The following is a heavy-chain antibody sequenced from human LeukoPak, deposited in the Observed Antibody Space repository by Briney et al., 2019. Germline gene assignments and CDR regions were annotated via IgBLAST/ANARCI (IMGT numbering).Heavy chain of an antibody. D-gene: IGHD5-12*01. CDR1: GFTFSRSW. Sequence: PGGSLRLSCAASGFTFSRSWMTWVRQASEEGLEWLGNINEDGSVKNYVGSVKGRFTISRDNAKNSLFLQMNSLSAEDTAVYYCARDSAYNAFDIWGQGTMVTVSS. J-gene: IGHJ3*02. CDR3: ARDSAYNAFDI. V-gene: IGHV3-7*01. CDR2: INEDGSVK.